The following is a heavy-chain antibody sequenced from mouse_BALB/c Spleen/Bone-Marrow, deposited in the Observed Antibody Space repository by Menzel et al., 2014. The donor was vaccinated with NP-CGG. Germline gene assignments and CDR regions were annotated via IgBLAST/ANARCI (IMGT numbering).Heavy chain of an antibody. Sequence: VQLQQSGAELVRPGSSVKISCKASGYAFSSYWVNWVRQRPGQGLEGIGQIYPGDGDTNYNGKFKDKATLTADKSSSTAYMQLSSLTSEASAVYFCAKSGYGSFDYWGQGTTLTVSS. V-gene: IGHV1-80*01. J-gene: IGHJ2*01. CDR2: IYPGDGDT. D-gene: IGHD1-1*01. CDR1: GYAFSSYW. CDR3: AKSGYGSFDY.